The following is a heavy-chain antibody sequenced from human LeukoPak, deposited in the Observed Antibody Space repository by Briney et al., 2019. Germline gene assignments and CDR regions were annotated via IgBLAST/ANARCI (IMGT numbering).Heavy chain of an antibody. CDR1: GYTFTSYD. J-gene: IGHJ4*02. CDR2: MNPNTGNT. D-gene: IGHD3-10*01. CDR3: ARKFLGSRGYYFDY. V-gene: IGHV1-8*01. Sequence: ASVRVSCKASGYTFTSYDINWVRQATGQGLEWMGWMNPNTGNTGYAQKFQGRVTMTRDTSISTAYMELSSLRSDDTAVYYCARKFLGSRGYYFDYWGQGTLVTVSS.